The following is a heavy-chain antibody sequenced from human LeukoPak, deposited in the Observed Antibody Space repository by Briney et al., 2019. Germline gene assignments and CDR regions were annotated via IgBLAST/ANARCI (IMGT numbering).Heavy chain of an antibody. CDR2: IYPGDSDT. J-gene: IGHJ4*02. Sequence: GESLKISCKGSGYSFSTYWIGWVRLMPGKGLEWMGIIYPGDSDTRYSPSFQGQVTISADKSITTAYLQWSNLKASDTAMYYCAIAPTSYDIWTTYYGGAFEYWGQGTLVTVSS. V-gene: IGHV5-51*01. CDR1: GYSFSTYW. D-gene: IGHD3-9*01. CDR3: AIAPTSYDIWTTYYGGAFEY.